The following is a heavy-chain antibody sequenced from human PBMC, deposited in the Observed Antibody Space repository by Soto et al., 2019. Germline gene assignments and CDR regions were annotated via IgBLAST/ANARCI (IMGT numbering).Heavy chain of an antibody. V-gene: IGHV4-31*03. CDR2: IHNSGTT. Sequence: QVQLQESGPGLVKPSQTLSLTCTVSGGSISSGGYYWSWIRQHPGKGLEYIGYIHNSGTTYYNPSLQSRVTISMDTSKNPFSLKLSSVTAAVTAVYYCARDRRDGFALWCQGTVVTVSS. D-gene: IGHD2-21*02. CDR1: GGSISSGGYY. J-gene: IGHJ5*02. CDR3: ARDRRDGFAL.